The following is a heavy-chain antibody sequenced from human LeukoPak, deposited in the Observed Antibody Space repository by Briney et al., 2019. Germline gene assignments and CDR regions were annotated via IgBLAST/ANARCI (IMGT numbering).Heavy chain of an antibody. J-gene: IGHJ6*02. CDR2: ISYDGSNK. CDR1: GFTFSSYG. CDR3: ARGSRASYYYDMDV. D-gene: IGHD5-12*01. V-gene: IGHV3-30*03. Sequence: GRSLRLSCAASGFTFSSYGMHWVRQAPGKGLEWVAVISYDGSNKYYADSVKGRFTISRDNSKNTLYLQMNSLRAEDTAVYYCARGSRASYYYDMDVWGQGTTVTVSS.